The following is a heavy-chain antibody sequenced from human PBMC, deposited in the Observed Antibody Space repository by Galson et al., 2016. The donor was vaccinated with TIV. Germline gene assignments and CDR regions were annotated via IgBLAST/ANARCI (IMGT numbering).Heavy chain of an antibody. Sequence: SVKVSCTASGDTFASYAFSWVRQAPGQGLEVMGRIIPIVGSSDYAQRFRGRVTITADASPSTVYMELRSLRSEDTAMYYCERVRFGELSGYYYYMDVWGKGTTVTVSS. J-gene: IGHJ6*03. D-gene: IGHD3-10*01. CDR3: ERVRFGELSGYYYYMDV. V-gene: IGHV1-69*11. CDR1: GDTFASYA. CDR2: IIPIVGSS.